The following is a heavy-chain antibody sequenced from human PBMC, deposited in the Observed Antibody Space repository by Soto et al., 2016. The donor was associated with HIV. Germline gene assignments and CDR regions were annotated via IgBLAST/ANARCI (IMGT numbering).Heavy chain of an antibody. D-gene: IGHD2-2*01. J-gene: IGHJ3*02. CDR1: GFTFSDYY. CDR2: ISSGSSYT. V-gene: IGHV3-11*05. CDR3: ARNLGLGARYCSSTSCSQANDAFDI. Sequence: VQLVESGGGLVKPGGSLRLSCAASGFTFSDYYMSWIRQAPGKGLEWVSYISSGSSYTNYADSVKGRFTISRDNAKNSLYLQMNSLRVEDTAVYYCARNLGLGARYCSSTSCSQANDAFDIWAKGQWYTVSS.